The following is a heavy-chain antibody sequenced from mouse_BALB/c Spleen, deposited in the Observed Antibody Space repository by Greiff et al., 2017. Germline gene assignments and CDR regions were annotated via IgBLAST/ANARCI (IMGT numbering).Heavy chain of an antibody. V-gene: IGHV5-17*02. CDR1: GFTFSSFG. CDR3: ARLRYGNYWYFDV. D-gene: IGHD2-1*01. J-gene: IGHJ1*01. CDR2: ISSGSSTI. Sequence: EVKLVESGGGLVQPGGSRKLSCAASGFTFSSFGMHWVRQAPEKGLEWVAYISSGSSTIYYADTVKGRFTISRDNPKNTLFLQMTSLRSEDTAMYYCARLRYGNYWYFDVWGAGTTVTVSS.